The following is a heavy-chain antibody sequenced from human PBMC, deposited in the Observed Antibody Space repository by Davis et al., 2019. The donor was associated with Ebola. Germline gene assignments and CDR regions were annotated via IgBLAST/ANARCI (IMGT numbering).Heavy chain of an antibody. J-gene: IGHJ3*02. V-gene: IGHV1-24*01. Sequence: ASVQVSCNVSGYTLTEFSMHWVRQAPGKGLEWMGGFDPEDGETIYAQKFQGRVTVTRDTSTTTVYMDLSSLRSEDTALYYCTTQGGQDSGYDVFDIWGQGTMVTVSS. CDR3: TTQGGQDSGYDVFDI. CDR2: FDPEDGET. CDR1: GYTLTEFS. D-gene: IGHD5-12*01.